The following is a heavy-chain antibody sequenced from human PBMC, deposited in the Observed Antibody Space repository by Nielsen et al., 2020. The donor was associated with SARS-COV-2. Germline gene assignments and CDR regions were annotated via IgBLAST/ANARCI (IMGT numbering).Heavy chain of an antibody. J-gene: IGHJ4*02. CDR3: AKAAMTTVTAFDY. V-gene: IGHV3-23*01. CDR2: ISGRGGST. D-gene: IGHD4-17*01. Sequence: WIRQPPGKGLEWVSAISGRGGSTYYADSVKGRFTSSRDNSKNTLYLQMNSLRAEDTAVYYCAKAAMTTVTAFDYWGQGTLVTVSS.